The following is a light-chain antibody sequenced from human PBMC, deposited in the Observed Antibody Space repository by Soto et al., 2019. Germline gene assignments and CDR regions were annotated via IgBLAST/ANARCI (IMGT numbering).Light chain of an antibody. CDR2: GNS. CDR3: QSYDSSLSGYV. Sequence: QSVLKQPPSVSGAPGQRVTISCTGSSSNFGAGYDVHWYQQLPGTAPKPLIYGNSNRPSGVPDRFSGSKSGTSASLAITGLQAEDEADYYCQSYDSSLSGYVFGTGTKVTVL. V-gene: IGLV1-40*01. J-gene: IGLJ1*01. CDR1: SSNFGAGYD.